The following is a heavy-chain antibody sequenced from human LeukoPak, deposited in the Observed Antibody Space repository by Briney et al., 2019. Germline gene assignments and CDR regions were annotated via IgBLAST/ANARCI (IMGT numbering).Heavy chain of an antibody. Sequence: GASVKVSCKASGYTFTGYYMHWVRQAPGQGLEWMGRINPNSGGTNYAQKFQGRVTMTRDTSISTAYMELSRLRSDDTAVYYCAREPRGPPGGGAFDIWGQGTMVTVSS. CDR2: INPNSGGT. J-gene: IGHJ3*02. CDR1: GYTFTGYY. CDR3: AREPRGPPGGGAFDI. D-gene: IGHD1-14*01. V-gene: IGHV1-2*06.